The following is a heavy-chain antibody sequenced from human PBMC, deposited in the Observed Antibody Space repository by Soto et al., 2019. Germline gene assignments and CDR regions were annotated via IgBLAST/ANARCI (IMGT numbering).Heavy chain of an antibody. CDR3: ARPTPSGYDYFYYYGMDV. Sequence: PGESLKISCKGSGYSFTSYWISCVRQMPGKGLEWMVRIDPSDSYTNYSPSFQGHVTISADKSISTAYLQWSSLKASDTAMYYCARPTPSGYDYFYYYGMDVWGQGTTVTVSS. J-gene: IGHJ6*02. V-gene: IGHV5-10-1*01. CDR2: IDPSDSYT. D-gene: IGHD5-12*01. CDR1: GYSFTSYW.